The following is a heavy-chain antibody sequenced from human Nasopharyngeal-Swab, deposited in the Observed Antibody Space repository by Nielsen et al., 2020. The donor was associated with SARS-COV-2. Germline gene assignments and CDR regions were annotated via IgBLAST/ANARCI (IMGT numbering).Heavy chain of an antibody. CDR1: GGSFSGYY. Sequence: SETLSLTCAVYGGSFSGYYWSWIRQPPGKGLEWIGEINHSGSTYYNPSLKSRVTISVDTSKNQFSLKLSSVTAADTAVYYCARVIVGADYFDYWGQGTLVTVSS. CDR3: ARVIVGADYFDY. V-gene: IGHV4-34*01. D-gene: IGHD1-26*01. J-gene: IGHJ4*02. CDR2: INHSGST.